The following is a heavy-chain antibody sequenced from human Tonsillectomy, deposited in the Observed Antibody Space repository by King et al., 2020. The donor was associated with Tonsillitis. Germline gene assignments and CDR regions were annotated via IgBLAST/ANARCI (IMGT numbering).Heavy chain of an antibody. V-gene: IGHV3-23*04. Sequence: VQLVEAVGGLVQPGGSLRLSCAASGLTFSSYAMSWVRQAPGKGLEWFSAFIGSGCSTYYADSVKGRLTISSDNSKNTLYLQMNSLRAEDTAVYYCAKDFRSSGYLPYAFDIWGQGTMVTVSS. CDR1: GLTFSSYA. CDR2: FIGSGCST. CDR3: AKDFRSSGYLPYAFDI. D-gene: IGHD3-22*01. J-gene: IGHJ3*02.